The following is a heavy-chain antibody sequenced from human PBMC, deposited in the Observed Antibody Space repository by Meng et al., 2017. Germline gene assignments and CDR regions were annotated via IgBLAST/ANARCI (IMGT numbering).Heavy chain of an antibody. D-gene: IGHD4-17*01. J-gene: IGHJ4*02. CDR1: GGTFSSYA. V-gene: IGHV1-69*13. CDR2: IIPIFGTA. CDR3: ATTTAKLPQYFDY. Sequence: SVKVSCKASGGTFSSYAIGWVRQAPGQGLEWMGGIIPIFGTANYAQKFQGRVTITADESTSTAYMELSSLRSEDTAVYYCATTTAKLPQYFDYWGQGTLVTVSS.